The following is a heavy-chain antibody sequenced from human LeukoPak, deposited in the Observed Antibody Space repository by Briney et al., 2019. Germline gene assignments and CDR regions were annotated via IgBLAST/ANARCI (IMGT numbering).Heavy chain of an antibody. J-gene: IGHJ6*02. CDR3: ARAKDYYYYYGMDV. CDR2: MNPNSGNT. CDR1: GYTFTSYD. V-gene: IGHV1-8*01. Sequence: ASVKVSCTASGYTFTSYDINWVRQATGQGLEWMGWMNPNSGNTGYAQKFQGRVTMTRNTSISTAYMELSSLRSEDTAVYYCARAKDYYYYYGMDVWGQGTTVTVSS.